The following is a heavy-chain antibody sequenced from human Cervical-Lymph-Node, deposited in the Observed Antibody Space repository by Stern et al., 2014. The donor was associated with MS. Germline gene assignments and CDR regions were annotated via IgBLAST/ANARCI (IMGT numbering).Heavy chain of an antibody. CDR1: GFSLSTSGVG. CDR3: PRALYGDYFDY. V-gene: IGHV2-5*01. Sequence: QVPLKESGPTLVKPTQTLTLTCTFSGFSLSTSGVGVGWIRQPPGKALEWLALMYWSDDKYYSPSLKNRLTITKDTSKNQVVLTLTNMDPVDTATYYCPRALYGDYFDYWGQGSLVTVSS. J-gene: IGHJ4*02. CDR2: MYWSDDK. D-gene: IGHD4-17*01.